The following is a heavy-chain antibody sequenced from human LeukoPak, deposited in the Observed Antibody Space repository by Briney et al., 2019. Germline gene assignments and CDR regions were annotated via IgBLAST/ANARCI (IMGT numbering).Heavy chain of an antibody. Sequence: GSLRLSCAASGFTLSTYWMSWVRQAPGKGLEWVASIKQDGSEKYSVDSVKGRFTISRDNAKNSLYLQMNSLRAEDTAVYYCATLRGGNLGAYWGQGTLVTVSS. D-gene: IGHD4-23*01. J-gene: IGHJ4*02. V-gene: IGHV3-7*01. CDR2: IKQDGSEK. CDR1: GFTLSTYW. CDR3: ATLRGGNLGAY.